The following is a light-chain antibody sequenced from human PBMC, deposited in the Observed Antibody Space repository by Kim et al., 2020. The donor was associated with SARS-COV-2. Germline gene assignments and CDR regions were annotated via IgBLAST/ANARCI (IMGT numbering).Light chain of an antibody. Sequence: GQKVTISCSGTPSNIGNNYVSWYQQLPGTAPKLLIYDNNKRPSGIPDRFSGSKSGTSATLAVTGLLTGDEADYYCGTWDTSLNAGVFGGGTQLTVL. V-gene: IGLV1-51*01. CDR3: GTWDTSLNAGV. J-gene: IGLJ3*02. CDR2: DNN. CDR1: PSNIGNNY.